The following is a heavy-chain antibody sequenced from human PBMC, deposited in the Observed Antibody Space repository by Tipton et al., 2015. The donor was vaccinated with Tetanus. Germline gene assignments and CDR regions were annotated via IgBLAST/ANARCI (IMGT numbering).Heavy chain of an antibody. D-gene: IGHD2-21*01. Sequence: SLRLSCAASGFTFSSYAMSWVRQAPGKGLEWVSGISWNSGSIGYADSVKGRFTISRDNAKHSLYLQMNSLRAEDTALYYCARPIGHIDAFDIWGQGTMVTVSS. V-gene: IGHV3-9*01. CDR2: ISWNSGSI. J-gene: IGHJ3*02. CDR1: GFTFSSYA. CDR3: ARPIGHIDAFDI.